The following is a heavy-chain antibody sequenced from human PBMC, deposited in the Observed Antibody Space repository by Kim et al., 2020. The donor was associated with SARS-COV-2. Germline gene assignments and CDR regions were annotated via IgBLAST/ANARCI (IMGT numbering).Heavy chain of an antibody. J-gene: IGHJ6*02. CDR1: GGTFSSYA. CDR2: INPIFVTA. D-gene: IGHD3-10*01. V-gene: IGHV1-69*06. CDR3: ASSLYYYGSGSYPYYYYGMDV. Sequence: SVKFSCKASGGTFSSYAISWVRQAPGQGLEWMGGINPIFVTANYAQQFQGRVTITADKSTSTAYMELSSLRSEDTAVYYCASSLYYYGSGSYPYYYYGMDVWGQGTTVTVSS.